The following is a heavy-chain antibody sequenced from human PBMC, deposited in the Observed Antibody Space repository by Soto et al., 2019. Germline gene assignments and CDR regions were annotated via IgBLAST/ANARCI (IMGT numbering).Heavy chain of an antibody. CDR1: GGTFSRYT. CDR3: ARGSGKIVVDAGY. Sequence: QVQLVQSGAEVKKPGSSVKVSCKAPGGTFSRYTITWVRQAPGQGLESMGRVIPILGMAYYAEIFQRRVTSTADKSTSTAYMELSSLRSEDTAVYSFARGSGKIVVDAGYWGQGTLVTVSS. D-gene: IGHD3-10*01. CDR2: VIPILGMA. V-gene: IGHV1-69*02. J-gene: IGHJ4*02.